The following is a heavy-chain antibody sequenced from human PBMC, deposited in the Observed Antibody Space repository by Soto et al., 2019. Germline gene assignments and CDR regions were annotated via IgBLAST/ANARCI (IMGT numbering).Heavy chain of an antibody. CDR1: GFTFSSYW. J-gene: IGHJ3*02. CDR3: ARGGANHAFDI. CDR2: IDNDGRET. V-gene: IGHV3-74*01. Sequence: EAPLAESGGGLVQPGGSLRLSCAASGFTFSSYWMYWVRQDPGKGLVYVSRIDNDGRETTYADSVKGRFTISRDNGKSMVYLQMNSLRAEDTAVYYCARGGANHAFDIWGQGTMVTVSS.